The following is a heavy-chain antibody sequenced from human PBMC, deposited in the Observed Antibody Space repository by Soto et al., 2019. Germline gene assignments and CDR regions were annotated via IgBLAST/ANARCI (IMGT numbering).Heavy chain of an antibody. Sequence: SETLSLTCAVYGGSFSGYYWSWIRQPPGKGLEWIGEINHSGSTNYNPSLKSRVTISVDTSKNQFSLKLSSVTAADTAVYYCARDSYSGDSNWGQGTLVTVSS. CDR3: ARDSYSGDSN. D-gene: IGHD4-17*01. J-gene: IGHJ4*02. V-gene: IGHV4-34*01. CDR2: INHSGST. CDR1: GGSFSGYY.